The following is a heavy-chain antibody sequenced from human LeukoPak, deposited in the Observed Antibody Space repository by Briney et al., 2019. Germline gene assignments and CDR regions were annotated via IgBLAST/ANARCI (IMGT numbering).Heavy chain of an antibody. V-gene: IGHV3-74*01. Sequence: GGSLRLSCAASGFTFTNYWMHWVRQAPGKGLVWVARINKDETSRTYADFVKDRFTISRDNAQNTVFLQMNSLRAEDTAVYYCAKHPSPYCSGGSCYVDYWGQGTLVTVSS. CDR2: INKDETSR. CDR1: GFTFTNYW. J-gene: IGHJ4*02. CDR3: AKHPSPYCSGGSCYVDY. D-gene: IGHD2-15*01.